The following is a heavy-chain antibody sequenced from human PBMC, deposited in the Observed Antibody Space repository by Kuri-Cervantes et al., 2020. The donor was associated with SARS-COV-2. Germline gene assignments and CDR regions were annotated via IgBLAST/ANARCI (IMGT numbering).Heavy chain of an antibody. CDR2: ISSSSSYI. CDR3: ARVESRGYSYVNFDY. Sequence: GGSLRLSCAASGFTFSSYSMNWVRQAPGKGLEWVSSISSSSSYIYYADSVKSRFTISRDNAKNSLYLQMNSLRAEDTAVYYCARVESRGYSYVNFDYWGQGTLVTVSS. V-gene: IGHV3-21*01. D-gene: IGHD5-18*01. CDR1: GFTFSSYS. J-gene: IGHJ4*02.